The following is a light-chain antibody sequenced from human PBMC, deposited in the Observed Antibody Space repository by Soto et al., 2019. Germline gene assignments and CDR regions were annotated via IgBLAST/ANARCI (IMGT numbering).Light chain of an antibody. CDR1: SSNIGSTY. V-gene: IGLV1-47*01. Sequence: QSVLTQPPSASGTPGQRFTISCSGSSSNIGSTYVYWYQQLPGTVPQLLIYRNSERPSGVPDRFSGSKSGTSASLAISGLRSEDEADYYCAAWDDSLRGVVFGGGTKLTVL. J-gene: IGLJ2*01. CDR3: AAWDDSLRGVV. CDR2: RNS.